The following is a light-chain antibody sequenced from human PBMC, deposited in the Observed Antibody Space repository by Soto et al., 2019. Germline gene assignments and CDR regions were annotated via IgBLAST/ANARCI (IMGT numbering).Light chain of an antibody. J-gene: IGKJ1*01. CDR2: DAS. V-gene: IGKV1-5*01. CDR3: QQYDSYLT. CDR1: QSISSW. Sequence: DIQLTQFPSLLSASIGDRVTITCRASQSISSWLAWYQQKPGKAPKLLIYDASSLESGVPSRLSGSGSGTEFTLTISSMQPDDFATYYCQQYDSYLTFGQGTKVDIK.